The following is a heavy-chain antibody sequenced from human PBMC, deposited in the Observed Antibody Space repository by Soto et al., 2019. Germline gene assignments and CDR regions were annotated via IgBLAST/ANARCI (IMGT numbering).Heavy chain of an antibody. V-gene: IGHV3-30*18. J-gene: IGHJ4*02. D-gene: IGHD1-26*01. CDR1: EFTFSKFA. CDR2: ISNDGRKT. CDR3: AKDIRTYSGGYTYYFDY. Sequence: QVQLVESGGGVVQPGRSLRLSCAASEFTFSKFAIHWVRQAPGKGLEWVAGISNDGRKTYYIDSVKGRVTISRDNSNNTLFLQMNRLRLEDTAVYYCAKDIRTYSGGYTYYFDYWGQGTLVTVSS.